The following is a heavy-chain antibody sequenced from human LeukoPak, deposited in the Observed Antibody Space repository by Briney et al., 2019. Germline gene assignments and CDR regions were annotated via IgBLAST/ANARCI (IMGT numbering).Heavy chain of an antibody. Sequence: PGGSLRLSCAASGFTFSTYGMHWVRQAPGKGLEWVSVIWHGGSDKDYADSVKGRFTISRDNFKNTLYLQMNDLRAEDTAVYFCVRGWGSNVNASAFYVWGQGAMVTVSS. J-gene: IGHJ3*01. CDR3: VRGWGSNVNASAFYV. D-gene: IGHD3-16*01. CDR1: GFTFSTYG. V-gene: IGHV3-33*01. CDR2: IWHGGSDK.